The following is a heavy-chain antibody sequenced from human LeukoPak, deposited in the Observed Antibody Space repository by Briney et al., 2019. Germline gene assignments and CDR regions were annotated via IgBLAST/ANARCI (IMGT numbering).Heavy chain of an antibody. Sequence: PGGSLRLSCAASGFTFSGYWMSWVRQAPGKGLEWVANIKLDGSEKYYVDSVKGRFTISRDNANNSLYLLMNSLRAEDTAVYYCVRDRGYASGIRRMDVWGKGTTITVSS. CDR2: IKLDGSEK. D-gene: IGHD3-10*01. CDR3: VRDRGYASGIRRMDV. CDR1: GFTFSGYW. V-gene: IGHV3-7*01. J-gene: IGHJ6*03.